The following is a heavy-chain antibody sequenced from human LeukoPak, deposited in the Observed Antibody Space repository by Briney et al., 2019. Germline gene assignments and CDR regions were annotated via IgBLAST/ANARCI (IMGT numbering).Heavy chain of an antibody. CDR1: GGSISGGGYY. D-gene: IGHD2-8*01. V-gene: IGHV4-31*03. Sequence: SQTLSLTCTVSGGSISGGGYYWSWIRQHPGKGLEWIGYIYYSGNTYYNPSLKSRVTISVDTSKNQFSLNLSSVTAADTAAYYCARGVMLHASFDWFDPWGQGTLVTVSS. CDR2: IYYSGNT. CDR3: ARGVMLHASFDWFDP. J-gene: IGHJ5*02.